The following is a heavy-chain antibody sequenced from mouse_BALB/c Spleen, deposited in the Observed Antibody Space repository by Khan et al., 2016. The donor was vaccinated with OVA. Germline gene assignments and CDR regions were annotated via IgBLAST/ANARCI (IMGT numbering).Heavy chain of an antibody. CDR3: ARNYDYDEGLAY. CDR2: IWSGGST. CDR1: GFSLTTYG. V-gene: IGHV2-2*02. D-gene: IGHD2-4*01. Sequence: QVQLQQSGPGLVQPSQSLSITCTVSGFSLTTYGVHWVRQSPGKGLEWLGVIWSGGSTDYNAAFISRLSLSKDSSKSQVFFKMNSLQVNDTAIYYCARNYDYDEGLAYWGQGTLVTGSA. J-gene: IGHJ3*01.